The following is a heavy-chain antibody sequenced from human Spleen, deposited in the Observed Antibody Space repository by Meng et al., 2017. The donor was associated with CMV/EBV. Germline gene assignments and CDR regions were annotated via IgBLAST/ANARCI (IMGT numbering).Heavy chain of an antibody. CDR1: GFTFSSYA. CDR3: AREATADLWSSYYEHLDY. V-gene: IGHV3-33*08. J-gene: IGHJ4*02. D-gene: IGHD3-3*01. Sequence: GESLKISCAASGFTFSSYAMHWVRQAPGKGLEWVANIRFDGTNKYHADSVKGRFTISRDNAKRSLYLQMNSLRAEDTAWYYCAREATADLWSSYYEHLDYWGQGTLVTVSS. CDR2: IRFDGTNK.